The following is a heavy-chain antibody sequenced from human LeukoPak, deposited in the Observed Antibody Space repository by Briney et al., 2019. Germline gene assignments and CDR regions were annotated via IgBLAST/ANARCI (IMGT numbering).Heavy chain of an antibody. D-gene: IGHD2-15*01. J-gene: IGHJ5*02. V-gene: IGHV5-51*01. Sequence: GESLKISCKGSGYRFTSYWIGWVRQMPGKGLEWMGIIYPGDSDTRYSPSFQGQVTISADKSISTAYLQWSSLKASDAAMYYCARCLGYCSGGSCCNWFDPWGQGTLVTVSS. CDR3: ARCLGYCSGGSCCNWFDP. CDR1: GYRFTSYW. CDR2: IYPGDSDT.